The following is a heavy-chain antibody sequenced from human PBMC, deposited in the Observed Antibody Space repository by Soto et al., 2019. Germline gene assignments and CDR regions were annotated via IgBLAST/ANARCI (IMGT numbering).Heavy chain of an antibody. CDR3: ANSRGAARLADDFDI. J-gene: IGHJ3*02. CDR1: GFTFSSYA. Sequence: GGSLSLSCAASGFTFSSYAMSWVRQAPGKGLEWVSAISGSGGSTYYADSVKGRFTMSRDNSKNTLYLQMNSLRAEDTAVYYCANSRGAARLADDFDIWGQGTMVTVSS. CDR2: ISGSGGST. V-gene: IGHV3-23*01. D-gene: IGHD6-6*01.